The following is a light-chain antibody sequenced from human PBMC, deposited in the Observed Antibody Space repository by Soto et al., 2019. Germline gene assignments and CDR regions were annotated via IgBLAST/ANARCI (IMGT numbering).Light chain of an antibody. CDR1: QSGSCC. V-gene: IGKV3-11*01. CDR3: QQRSNPLT. Sequence: ILLTLSPATLSVSHRERATLSCSASQSGSCCVAWYQQPPGQATRLLIYDASNTATGIPAWFSGRGCGTDFTLTISRLADDDSAVYCCQQRSNPLTFGGGTKV. CDR2: DAS. J-gene: IGKJ4*01.